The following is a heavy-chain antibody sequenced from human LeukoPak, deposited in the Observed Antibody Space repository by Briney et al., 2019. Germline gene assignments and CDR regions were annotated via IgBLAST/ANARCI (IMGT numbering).Heavy chain of an antibody. J-gene: IGHJ4*02. D-gene: IGHD5-24*01. CDR1: GFTFSSYV. V-gene: IGHV3-33*01. CDR2: IWYDGSNK. CDR3: ATRGDGYNLGPRRLNYFDY. Sequence: GGSLRLSCAASGFTFSSYVMHWVRQAPGKGLEWVAVIWYDGSNKYYADSVKGRFTISRDNSKNTLYLQMNSLRAEDTAVYYCATRGDGYNLGPRRLNYFDYWGQGTLVTVSS.